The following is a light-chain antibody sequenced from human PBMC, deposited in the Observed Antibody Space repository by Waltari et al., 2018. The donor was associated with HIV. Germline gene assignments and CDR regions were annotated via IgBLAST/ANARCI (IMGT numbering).Light chain of an antibody. CDR2: DPN. CDR3: LLSFGGDLV. Sequence: VVTQAASLTVSPGGTVALTCASSAGVVHRGHGPYWFQVRPGPAPKTLIFDPNNRSSWTPARFAESFLGGKAALTLTGALPEDEGDYYCLLSFGGDLVFGGGTKLTVL. CDR1: AGVVHRGHG. V-gene: IGLV7-46*01. J-gene: IGLJ2*01.